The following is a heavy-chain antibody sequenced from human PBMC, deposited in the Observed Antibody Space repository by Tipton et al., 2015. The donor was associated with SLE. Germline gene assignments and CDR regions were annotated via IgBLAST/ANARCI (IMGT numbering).Heavy chain of an antibody. V-gene: IGHV4-39*07. J-gene: IGHJ4*02. D-gene: IGHD6-6*01. Sequence: TLSLTCSVSGGSISGTNYYWDWIRQPPGKGLEWIGEIHHSGSPNYNPSLKSRATISVDTSKNQFSLNLTSVTAADTAVYYCARSYSSSSGAYWGQGTLVTVSS. CDR3: ARSYSSSSGAY. CDR2: IHHSGSP. CDR1: GGSISGTNYY.